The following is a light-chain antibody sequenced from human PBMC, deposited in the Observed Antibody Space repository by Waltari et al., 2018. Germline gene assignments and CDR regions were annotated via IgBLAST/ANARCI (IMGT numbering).Light chain of an antibody. CDR1: TSDVGSYNL. J-gene: IGLJ1*01. V-gene: IGLV2-23*02. CDR3: CSYAGCGICV. Sequence: QSALTQPASVSGSPGQSITISCTGTTSDVGSYNLVPWFQQYPDKAPKRIIFEVNKRPSGVSNRFSGSKSGNAASLTISGRQAEDEADYYCCSYAGCGICVFGSGAKVTVL. CDR2: EVN.